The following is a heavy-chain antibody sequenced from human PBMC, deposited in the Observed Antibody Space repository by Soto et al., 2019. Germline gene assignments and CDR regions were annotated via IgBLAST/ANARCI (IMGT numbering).Heavy chain of an antibody. Sequence: GGSLRLSCVGSGFRFSDYPLNWVRQAPGQGLEWVANINRRGTSTNYVDSVRGRFSTSRDNSKNTVYLQMSSLRTEDTAVYYCAKEIGGSDLQLMDYWGQGILVTVSS. CDR3: AKEIGGSDLQLMDY. CDR1: GFRFSDYP. J-gene: IGHJ4*02. D-gene: IGHD2-8*01. CDR2: INRRGTST. V-gene: IGHV3-7*01.